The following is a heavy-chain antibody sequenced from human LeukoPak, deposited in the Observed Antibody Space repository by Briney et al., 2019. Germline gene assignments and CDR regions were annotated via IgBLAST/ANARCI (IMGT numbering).Heavy chain of an antibody. J-gene: IGHJ4*02. V-gene: IGHV4-59*11. CDR3: ARGSVYFDS. CDR1: GGSFSGHY. CDR2: ISYTGST. Sequence: KPSETLSLTCAVNGGSFSGHYCSWIRQPPGKGLEWIGYISYTGSTDYNPSLKSRVTISVDMSKNQFSLKVSSVTAADTAVYYCARGSVYFDSWGQGTLVTVSS.